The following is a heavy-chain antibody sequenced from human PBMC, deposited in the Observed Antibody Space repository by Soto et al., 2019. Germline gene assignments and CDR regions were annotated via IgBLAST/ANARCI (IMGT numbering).Heavy chain of an antibody. CDR2: ISYDGSNK. J-gene: IGHJ4*02. CDR1: GFTFSSYG. Sequence: QVQLVESGGGLVQPGRSLRLSCAASGFTFSSYGMHWVRQAPGKGLEWVAVISYDGSNKYYADSVKGRFTISRDNSKNTLYLQMNSLRAEDTAVYYCAKDRGSGWYAVDYWGQGTLVTVSS. V-gene: IGHV3-30*18. D-gene: IGHD6-19*01. CDR3: AKDRGSGWYAVDY.